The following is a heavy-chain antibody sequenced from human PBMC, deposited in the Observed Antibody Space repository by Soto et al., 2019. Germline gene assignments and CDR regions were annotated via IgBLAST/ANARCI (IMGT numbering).Heavy chain of an antibody. Sequence: PGGSLRLSCAASGFTFSNAWMSWVRQAPGKGLEWVGRIKSKTDGETTDYAAPVKGRFTISRDDSKNTLYLQMNSLKTEDTAVYYCTTEDLTSSSSPRYYYYGMDVWGQGTTVTVSS. J-gene: IGHJ6*02. D-gene: IGHD6-6*01. CDR2: IKSKTDGETT. CDR1: GFTFSNAW. CDR3: TTEDLTSSSSPRYYYYGMDV. V-gene: IGHV3-15*01.